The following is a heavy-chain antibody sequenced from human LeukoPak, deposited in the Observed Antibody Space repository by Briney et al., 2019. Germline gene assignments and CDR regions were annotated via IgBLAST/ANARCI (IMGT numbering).Heavy chain of an antibody. Sequence: PLETPSLTCTVTGGSISGSSYYWGWIRQPPGKGLEWIGSIYYSGSTYYNPSLKSRVTISIDTSKNQFSLKLSSVTAADTAVYYCARAYQPDTGTIDYWGQGTLVTVSS. CDR1: GGSISGSSYY. J-gene: IGHJ4*02. D-gene: IGHD1/OR15-1a*01. CDR3: ARAYQPDTGTIDY. V-gene: IGHV4-39*01. CDR2: IYYSGST.